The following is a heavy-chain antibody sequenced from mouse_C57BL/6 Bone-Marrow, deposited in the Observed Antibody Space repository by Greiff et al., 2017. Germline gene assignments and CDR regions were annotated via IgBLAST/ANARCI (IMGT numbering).Heavy chain of an antibody. J-gene: IGHJ3*01. D-gene: IGHD1-1*01. CDR2: IDPSDSYT. CDR3: ARSIYYYGSSFAWFAY. V-gene: IGHV1-50*01. Sequence: IGEIDPSDSYTNYNQKFKGKATLTVDTSSSTAYMQLSSLTSEDSAVYYCARSIYYYGSSFAWFAYWGQGTLVTVSA.